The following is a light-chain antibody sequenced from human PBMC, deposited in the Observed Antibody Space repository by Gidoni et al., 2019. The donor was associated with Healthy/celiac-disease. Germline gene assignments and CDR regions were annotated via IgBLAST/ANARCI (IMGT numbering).Light chain of an antibody. CDR2: DAS. Sequence: DIQMTPSPSSLSASVGDRVTITCQASQDISNYLYWYQQKPGKAPKLLIYDASNMETGVPARFNGSGSGTDFTFTISSLQPEDIATYYCQQYDNLPPRTFGGGTKVEIK. CDR3: QQYDNLPPRT. CDR1: QDISNY. J-gene: IGKJ4*02. V-gene: IGKV1-33*01.